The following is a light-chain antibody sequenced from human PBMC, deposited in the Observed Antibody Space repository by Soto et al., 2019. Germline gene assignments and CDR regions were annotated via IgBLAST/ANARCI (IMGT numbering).Light chain of an antibody. CDR3: QQYDDPPRT. Sequence: DLQMTQSPSSLAASVGDRVTITCQASQDISNNLHWYQVKPGKAPKLLIYDASNLETGVPSRFSGSGSGTDFTFTINSLEPEDVATYYCQQYDDPPRTFGQGTKLQVK. J-gene: IGKJ2*01. CDR1: QDISNN. V-gene: IGKV1-33*01. CDR2: DAS.